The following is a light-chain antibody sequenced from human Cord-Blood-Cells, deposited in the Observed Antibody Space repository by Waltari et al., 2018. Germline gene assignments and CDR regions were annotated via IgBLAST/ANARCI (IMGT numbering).Light chain of an antibody. CDR2: DVR. CDR1: TSAVGGYNY. CDR3: SSYTSSSTSWV. V-gene: IGLV2-14*01. Sequence: QSALTQPASVSGSPGQSLTISCTGTTSAVGGYNYVSWYQQHPGKAPKLMIYDVRNRPSGVSNRFSGSKSGNTASLTISVLQAEDEADYYCSSYTSSSTSWVFGGGTKLTVL. J-gene: IGLJ3*02.